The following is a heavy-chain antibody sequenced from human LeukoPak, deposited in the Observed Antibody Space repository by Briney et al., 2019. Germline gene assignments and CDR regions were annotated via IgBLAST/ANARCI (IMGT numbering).Heavy chain of an antibody. CDR1: GFTLSSYA. J-gene: IGHJ6*02. CDR3: ARDHPRYYYYYYGMDV. V-gene: IGHV3-23*01. CDR2: VDGGGGGT. Sequence: GGSLRLSCAASGFTLSSYAMTWVRQAPGRGLEWVSSVDGGGGGTYYADSVKGRFTISRDNSKDTLYLQMNSLRAEDTAVYYCARDHPRYYYYYYGMDVWGQGTTVSVSS.